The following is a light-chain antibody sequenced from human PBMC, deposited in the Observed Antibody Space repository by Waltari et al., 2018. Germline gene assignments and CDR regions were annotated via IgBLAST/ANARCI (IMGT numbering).Light chain of an antibody. CDR1: ESVLYSSNNKNH. V-gene: IGKV4-1*01. J-gene: IGKJ4*01. CDR3: QQYYSTPLT. Sequence: DIVMTQSPESLAVSLGERATINCKSSESVLYSSNNKNHLACYQQKPGQPPKLLLYWAATRESGVRDRFSGSGSETDFTLTVTSLQAEDVAVYYCQQYYSTPLTFGGGTKVEIK. CDR2: WAA.